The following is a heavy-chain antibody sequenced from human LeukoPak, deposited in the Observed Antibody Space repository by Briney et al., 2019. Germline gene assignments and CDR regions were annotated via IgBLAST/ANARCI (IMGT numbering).Heavy chain of an antibody. CDR3: AREIGPIQLHLWGSAFDS. Sequence: ASVKVSCMASGYTFTNYYMHWVRQAPGQGLEWMGIINPSGGSTSYAQKFQGRVTMTRDTSTSTVYMELSSLRSEDPAVYYCAREIGPIQLHLWGSAFDSWGQGTLVTVSS. V-gene: IGHV1-46*01. CDR1: GYTFTNYY. D-gene: IGHD5-18*01. CDR2: INPSGGST. J-gene: IGHJ4*02.